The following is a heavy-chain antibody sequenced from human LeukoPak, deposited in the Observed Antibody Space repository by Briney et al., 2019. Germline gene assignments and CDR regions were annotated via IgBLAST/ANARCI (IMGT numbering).Heavy chain of an antibody. D-gene: IGHD3-3*01. CDR1: GFTFSSYG. CDR2: IWYDGSNK. Sequence: GGSLRLSCAASGFTFSSYGMHWVRQAPGKGLEWVAVIWYDGSNKYYADSVKGRFTISRDNSKNTLYLQMNSLRAEDTAVYYCAKVMRGFWSGYDYFDYWGQGTLVTVSS. J-gene: IGHJ4*02. CDR3: AKVMRGFWSGYDYFDY. V-gene: IGHV3-30*02.